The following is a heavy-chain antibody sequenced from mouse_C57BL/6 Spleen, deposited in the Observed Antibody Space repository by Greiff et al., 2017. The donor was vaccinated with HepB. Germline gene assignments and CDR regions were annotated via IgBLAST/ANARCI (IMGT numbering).Heavy chain of an antibody. CDR3: ARHEGEIYSNYVRGSHFDY. J-gene: IGHJ2*01. V-gene: IGHV1-62-2*01. D-gene: IGHD2-5*01. CDR1: GYTFTEYT. Sequence: QVQLKQSGAELVKPGASVKLSCKASGYTFTEYTIHWVKQRSGQGLEWIGWFYPGSGSIKYNEKFKDKATLTEDKSSSTVYMELSRLTSEDSAVYLCARHEGEIYSNYVRGSHFDYWGQGTTLTVSS. CDR2: FYPGSGSI.